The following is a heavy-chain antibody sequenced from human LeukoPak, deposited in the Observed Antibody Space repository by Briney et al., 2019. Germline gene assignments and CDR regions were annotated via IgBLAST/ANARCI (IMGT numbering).Heavy chain of an antibody. CDR2: MNHDGGDK. Sequence: GGSLRLSCVASGFIFRNYWMSWVRQAPGKGLEWVANMNHDGGDKNHVDSVKGRFTISRENAKSSLYLQMNSLRDGDTAVYYCARSSGLSFFDYWGQGTLVTVSS. J-gene: IGHJ4*02. V-gene: IGHV3-7*02. CDR3: ARSSGLSFFDY. CDR1: GFIFRNYW. D-gene: IGHD3-16*01.